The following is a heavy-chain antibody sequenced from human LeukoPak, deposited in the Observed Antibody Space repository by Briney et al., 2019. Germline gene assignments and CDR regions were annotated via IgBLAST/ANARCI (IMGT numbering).Heavy chain of an antibody. J-gene: IGHJ4*02. D-gene: IGHD4-23*01. Sequence: PSETLSLTCTVSGGSISSYYWSWIRQPPGKGLERIGYIYYSGSTNYNPSLKSRVTISVDTSKNQFSLKLSSVTAADTAVYYCAREGGGNAFDYWGQGTLVTVSS. V-gene: IGHV4-59*01. CDR2: IYYSGST. CDR3: AREGGGNAFDY. CDR1: GGSISSYY.